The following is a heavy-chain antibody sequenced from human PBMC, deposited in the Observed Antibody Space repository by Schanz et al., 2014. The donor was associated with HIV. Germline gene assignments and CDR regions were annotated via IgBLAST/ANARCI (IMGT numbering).Heavy chain of an antibody. Sequence: EVQLLESGGGLVQPGGSLRLSCAASGFTFNNAWMSWVRQAPGKGLEWVSGISWNSGSIGYADSVKGRFTISRDNAKNSLYLQMNSLRAEDTALYYCAKDMGSGSYETFDIWGQGTMVTVSS. J-gene: IGHJ3*02. CDR2: ISWNSGSI. CDR1: GFTFNNAW. D-gene: IGHD1-26*01. V-gene: IGHV3-9*01. CDR3: AKDMGSGSYETFDI.